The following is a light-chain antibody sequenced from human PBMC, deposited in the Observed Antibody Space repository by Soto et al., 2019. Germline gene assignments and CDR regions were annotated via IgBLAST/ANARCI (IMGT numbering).Light chain of an antibody. CDR2: GTS. CDR3: QTSDSGLFGLI. V-gene: IGLV1-40*01. Sequence: QSVLTQPASVSGSPGQSITISCTGNNSNIGTGFDVHWYRHFPGAAPKLLLSGTSHRPSGVPDRFSGSKSGTSASLAITGLQADDEADYYCQTSDSGLFGLIFGTGTKVTVL. CDR1: NSNIGTGFD. J-gene: IGLJ1*01.